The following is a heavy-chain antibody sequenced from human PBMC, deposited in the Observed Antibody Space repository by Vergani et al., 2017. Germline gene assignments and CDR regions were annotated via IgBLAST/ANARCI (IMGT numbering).Heavy chain of an antibody. J-gene: IGHJ4*02. CDR1: GYTFTGYY. D-gene: IGHD3-3*01. Sequence: QVQLVQSGAEVKKPGASVKVSCKASGYTFTGYYMHWVRQAPGQGLEWMGWINPNSGGTNYAQKFQGRVTMTRDTSISTAYMELSRLRSDDTAVYYCARVLPYYDFWSGPFDYWGQGTLVTVSS. CDR2: INPNSGGT. V-gene: IGHV1-2*02. CDR3: ARVLPYYDFWSGPFDY.